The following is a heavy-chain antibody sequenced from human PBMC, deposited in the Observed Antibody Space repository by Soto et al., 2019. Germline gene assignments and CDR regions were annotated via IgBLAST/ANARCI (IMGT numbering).Heavy chain of an antibody. CDR2: ISAYNGNT. V-gene: IGHV1-18*01. J-gene: IGHJ4*02. CDR1: GDTXGRFC. Sequence: SXKISFEASGDTXGRFCFRLVRQAPGQGLEWLGWISAYNGNTHYAQKVRDIVTFTTDTSTNTAYMELRSMTSYDTAVYYCARDQESITDRILQYWGQGTRVTVSS. CDR3: ARDQESITDRILQY. D-gene: IGHD3-10*01.